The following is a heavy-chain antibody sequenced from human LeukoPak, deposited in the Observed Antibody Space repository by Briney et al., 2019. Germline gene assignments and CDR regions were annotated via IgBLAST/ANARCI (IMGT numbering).Heavy chain of an antibody. D-gene: IGHD3-10*01. CDR2: ISDDGSRQ. V-gene: IGHV3-30-3*01. CDR3: AKDRTGTYTLDY. Sequence: GSLRLSCAATGFTFSNYAIHWGRQAPGKGLEWVAFISDDGSRQHYADSVKGRFTISRDNSKNTLNLQMNSLRAEDTAVYYCAKDRTGTYTLDYWGQGTLVTVSS. CDR1: GFTFSNYA. J-gene: IGHJ4*02.